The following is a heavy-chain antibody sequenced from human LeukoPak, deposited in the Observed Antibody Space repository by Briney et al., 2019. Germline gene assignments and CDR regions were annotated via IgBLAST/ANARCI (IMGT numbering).Heavy chain of an antibody. CDR2: ISSSGSTI. CDR3: ARHDYGDPSDY. J-gene: IGHJ4*02. Sequence: GGSLRLSCAASGFTFSSYEMNWVRQAPGKGLEWVSYISSSGSTIYYADSVKGRFTISRDNAKNSLYLQMNSLRAEDTAVYYCARHDYGDPSDYWGQGTLVTVSS. V-gene: IGHV3-48*03. D-gene: IGHD4-17*01. CDR1: GFTFSSYE.